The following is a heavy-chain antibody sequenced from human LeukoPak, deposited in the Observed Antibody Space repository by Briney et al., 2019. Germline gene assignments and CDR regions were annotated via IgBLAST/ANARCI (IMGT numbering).Heavy chain of an antibody. V-gene: IGHV3-23*01. D-gene: IGHD2-2*01. Sequence: GGSLRLSCAASGFTFSSYAMNWVRQAPGKGLEWVSTISGSGGSTYYADSVKGRFTISRDNSKNTLYLQMNSLRAEDTAVYYCAKEFRRSSTTCRVDFWGQGTLVTVSS. CDR2: ISGSGGST. CDR1: GFTFSSYA. CDR3: AKEFRRSSTTCRVDF. J-gene: IGHJ4*02.